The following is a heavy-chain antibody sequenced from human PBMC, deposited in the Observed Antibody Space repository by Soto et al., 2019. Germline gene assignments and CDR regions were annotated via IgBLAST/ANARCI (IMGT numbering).Heavy chain of an antibody. V-gene: IGHV2-5*02. D-gene: IGHD2-15*01. CDR1: GFSLSTSGVA. J-gene: IGHJ4*02. CDR2: IYWDDDK. Sequence: ESGPTLVNPTQTLTLTCTFSGFSLSTSGVAVGWIRQPPGKALEWLALIYWDDDKRYSPSLKSRLTITKDTSKDQVVLTMTNMDPVDTATYFCTHRQSCSGVFCYYYFDYWGQGTLVTVSS. CDR3: THRQSCSGVFCYYYFDY.